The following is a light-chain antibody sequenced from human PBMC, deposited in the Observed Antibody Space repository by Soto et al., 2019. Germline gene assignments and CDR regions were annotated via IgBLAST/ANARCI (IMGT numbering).Light chain of an antibody. CDR3: QKYNSYPWT. CDR1: QTISSW. V-gene: IGKV1-5*01. J-gene: IGKJ1*01. Sequence: DIQMTQSPSTLSGSVGYRVTITCRASQTISSWLAWYQQKPGKAPELLIYAASTLQSGVPSRFSGSGSGTEFTLTISSLQPDDFATYYCQKYNSYPWTCGQGNKGDIK. CDR2: AAS.